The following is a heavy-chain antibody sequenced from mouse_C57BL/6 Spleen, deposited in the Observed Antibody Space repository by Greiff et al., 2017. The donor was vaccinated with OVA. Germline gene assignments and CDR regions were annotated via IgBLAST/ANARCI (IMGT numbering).Heavy chain of an antibody. CDR2: ISDGGSYT. J-gene: IGHJ4*01. Sequence: EVQLVESGGGLVKPGGSLKLSCAASGFTFSSYAMSWVRQTPEKRLEWVATISDGGSYTYYPDNVKGRFTISRDNAKNNLYLQMSHLKSEDTAMYYCARDYYYGSSFYYYAMDYWGQGTSVTVSS. D-gene: IGHD1-1*01. V-gene: IGHV5-4*01. CDR3: ARDYYYGSSFYYYAMDY. CDR1: GFTFSSYA.